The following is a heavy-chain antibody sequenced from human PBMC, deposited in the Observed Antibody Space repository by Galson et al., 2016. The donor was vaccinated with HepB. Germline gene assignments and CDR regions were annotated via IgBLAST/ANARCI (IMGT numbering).Heavy chain of an antibody. CDR1: GGSIASSSYY. Sequence: ETLSLTCHVSGGSIASSSYYWGWIRQSAGKGLEWIGSIYFNGSTFYSPSLKSRVTISVDTSKNQFSLKLTSVTAADTAVYYCTRPADYYGLGTLQNWFDPWGQGSLVTVSS. CDR3: TRPADYYGLGTLQNWFDP. D-gene: IGHD3-10*01. J-gene: IGHJ5*02. V-gene: IGHV4-39*01. CDR2: IYFNGST.